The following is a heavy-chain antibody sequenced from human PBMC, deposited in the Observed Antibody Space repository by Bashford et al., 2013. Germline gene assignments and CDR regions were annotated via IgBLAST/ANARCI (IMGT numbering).Heavy chain of an antibody. J-gene: IGHJ6*02. D-gene: IGHD3-22*01. CDR3: ARHLAYDSSGYPFYYYYYGMDV. V-gene: IGHV5-51*01. Sequence: VWVRQMPGKGPGVGWGSSILVTLIPDTARPSQGQVTISADKSISTAYLQWSSLKASDTAMYYCARHLAYDSSGYPFYYYYYGMDVWGQGTTVTVSS. CDR2: SILVTLIP.